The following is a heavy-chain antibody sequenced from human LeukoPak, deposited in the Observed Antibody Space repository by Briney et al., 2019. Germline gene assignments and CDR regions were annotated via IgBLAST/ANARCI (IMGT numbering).Heavy chain of an antibody. J-gene: IGHJ4*02. CDR2: IIPIFGTA. Sequence: GASVKVSCKASGYTFTSYAMNWVRQAPGQGLEWMGGIIPIFGTANYAQKFQGRVTITTDESTSTAYMELSSLRSEDTAVYYCARDGGYSRSFDYWGQGTLLTVSS. D-gene: IGHD6-13*01. V-gene: IGHV1-69*05. CDR3: ARDGGYSRSFDY. CDR1: GYTFTSYA.